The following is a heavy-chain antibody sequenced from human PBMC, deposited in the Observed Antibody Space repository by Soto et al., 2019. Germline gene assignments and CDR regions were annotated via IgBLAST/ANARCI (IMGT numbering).Heavy chain of an antibody. CDR3: ARFNWSTRGSSSDT. J-gene: IGHJ5*02. D-gene: IGHD1-20*01. CDR1: GFNVAGKY. Sequence: PGGSLRLSCAASGFNVAGKYMGLVRQAPGKGLEWVSGIYSGGQIFYSASVRGLFTISIDNSKNTVTLDMNALRAQDTATYSFARFNWSTRGSSSDTWGQGTLVTVSS. V-gene: IGHV3-53*01. CDR2: IYSGGQI.